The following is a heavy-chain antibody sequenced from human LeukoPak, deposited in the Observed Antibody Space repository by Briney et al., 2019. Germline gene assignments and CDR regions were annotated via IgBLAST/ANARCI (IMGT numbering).Heavy chain of an antibody. V-gene: IGHV3-53*01. D-gene: IGHD1-14*01. Sequence: GGSLRLSCAASGFPGITNDMTWVRQAPGKGLEWVSVLYSDGNTKYADSVQGRFTISRDNSKNTLYLEMNSLSPDDTAVYYCARGVEPLAANTLAYCGQGTLVTVSS. CDR3: ARGVEPLAANTLAY. J-gene: IGHJ4*02. CDR1: GFPGITND. CDR2: LYSDGNT.